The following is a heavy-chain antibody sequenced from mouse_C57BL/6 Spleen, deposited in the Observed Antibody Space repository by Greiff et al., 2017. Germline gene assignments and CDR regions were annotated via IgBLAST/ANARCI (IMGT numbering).Heavy chain of an antibody. CDR1: GFSLTSYG. Sequence: QVQLKESGPGLVQPSQSLSITCTVSGFSLTSYGVHWVRQSPGKGLEWLGVIWSGGSTDYNAAFISRLSISKDNSKSQVFFKMNSLQADDTAIYYCARGTTVPYFDYWGQGTTLTVSS. J-gene: IGHJ2*01. CDR2: IWSGGST. D-gene: IGHD1-1*01. CDR3: ARGTTVPYFDY. V-gene: IGHV2-2*01.